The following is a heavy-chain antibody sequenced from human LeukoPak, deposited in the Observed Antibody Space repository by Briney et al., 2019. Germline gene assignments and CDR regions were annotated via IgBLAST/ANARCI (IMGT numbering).Heavy chain of an antibody. J-gene: IGHJ4*02. CDR3: ARGGGGPGGRYNWNYPPFDY. V-gene: IGHV6-1*01. CDR1: GDSVSSNSAA. CDR2: TYYRSKWYN. Sequence: SQTLSLTCAISGDSVSSNSAAWNWIRQSPSRGLEWLGRTYYRSKWYNDYAVSVKSRITINPDTSKNQFSLQLNSVTPEDTAVYYCARGGGGPGGRYNWNYPPFDYWGQGTLVTVSS. D-gene: IGHD1-7*01.